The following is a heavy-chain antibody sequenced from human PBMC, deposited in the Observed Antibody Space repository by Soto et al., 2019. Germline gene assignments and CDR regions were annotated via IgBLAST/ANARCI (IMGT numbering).Heavy chain of an antibody. CDR3: AKEGEHSSGWANFDY. V-gene: IGHV3-23*01. J-gene: IGHJ4*02. CDR2: ISGSGIST. Sequence: PGGSLRLSCAASRFTFSSYAMSWVRQAPGKGLEWVSAISGSGISTYYADSVKGRFTISRDNSKNTLYLQMNSLRAEDTAVYYCAKEGEHSSGWANFDYWGQGTLVTVSS. D-gene: IGHD6-19*01. CDR1: RFTFSSYA.